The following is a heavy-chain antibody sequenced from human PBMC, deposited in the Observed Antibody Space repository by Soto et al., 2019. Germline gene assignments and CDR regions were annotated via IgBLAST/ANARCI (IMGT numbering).Heavy chain of an antibody. D-gene: IGHD1-26*01. V-gene: IGHV1-45*02. CDR1: GNTFTYRY. Sequence: QMQLVQSGAEVKKTGSSVTVSCKALGNTFTYRYLHWVGRAPGQALEWMGWITPFSGDVHYAQKFQERVTITRDRSINTAYMQMSSLRSEDTAMYFCASGGAGSGPFTWELPDHWGQGTLVTVSS. CDR3: ASGGAGSGPFTWELPDH. CDR2: ITPFSGDV. J-gene: IGHJ4*02.